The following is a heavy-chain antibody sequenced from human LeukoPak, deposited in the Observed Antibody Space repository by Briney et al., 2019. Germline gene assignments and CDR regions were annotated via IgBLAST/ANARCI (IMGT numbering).Heavy chain of an antibody. J-gene: IGHJ4*02. CDR3: AKDRDAYTPYYFDY. Sequence: GGSLRLSCEASGFSFSSYWMTWVRQPPGKGPEWVANIKQDESERYSVDSVKGRFTISRDNSKNTLYLQMNSLRAEDTAVYYCAKDRDAYTPYYFDYWGQGTLVTVSS. D-gene: IGHD5-24*01. CDR2: IKQDESER. CDR1: GFSFSSYW. V-gene: IGHV3-7*01.